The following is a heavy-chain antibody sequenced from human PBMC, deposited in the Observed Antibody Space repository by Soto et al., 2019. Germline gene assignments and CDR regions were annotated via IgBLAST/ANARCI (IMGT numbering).Heavy chain of an antibody. CDR1: GYTFTSYG. CDR2: ISAYNGNT. J-gene: IGHJ4*02. CDR3: VTLRREDTGFDY. Sequence: ASVKVSCKASGYTFTSYGISWVRQAPGQGLEWMGWISAYNGNTNYAQKLQGRVPMTTDTSTSTAYMELRSLRSDDTAVYYCVTLRREDTGFDYWGQGTLVTVSS. D-gene: IGHD5-18*01. V-gene: IGHV1-18*01.